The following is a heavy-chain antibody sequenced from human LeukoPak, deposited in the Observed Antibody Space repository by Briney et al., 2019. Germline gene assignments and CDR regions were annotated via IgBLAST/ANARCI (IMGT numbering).Heavy chain of an antibody. CDR1: GYTFTGYY. CDR2: INPNSGGT. Sequence: ALVKVSCKASGYTFTGYYMHWVRQAPGQGLEWMGWINPNSGGTNYAQRFQGRVTMTRDTSISTAYMELSRLRSDDTAVYYCARDTELAVSGTFALHPKFDYWGQGTLVTVSS. CDR3: ARDTELAVSGTFALHPKFDY. D-gene: IGHD6-19*01. V-gene: IGHV1-2*02. J-gene: IGHJ4*02.